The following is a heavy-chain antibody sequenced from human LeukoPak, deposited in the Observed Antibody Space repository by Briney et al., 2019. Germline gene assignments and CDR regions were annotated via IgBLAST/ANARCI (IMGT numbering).Heavy chain of an antibody. J-gene: IGHJ5*02. CDR3: ASSLAVAAWFDP. Sequence: PGGSLRLSCVASRFTFSTYWMNWVRQAPGEGLGWVGNIKEDGGEKHYVDSVKGRFTISRDNARQSLYLQMNSLRAEDTAVYYCASSLAVAAWFDPWGQGPLVTVSP. D-gene: IGHD6-19*01. CDR2: IKEDGGEK. CDR1: RFTFSTYW. V-gene: IGHV3-7*01.